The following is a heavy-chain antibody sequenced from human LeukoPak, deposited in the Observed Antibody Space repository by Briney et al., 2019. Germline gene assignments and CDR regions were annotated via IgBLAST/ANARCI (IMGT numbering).Heavy chain of an antibody. D-gene: IGHD6-19*01. CDR1: GFTFSSYA. V-gene: IGHV3-30-3*01. CDR2: ISYDGSNK. CDR3: ARDPPESGVAVAGGYYFDY. Sequence: TGGSLRLSCAASGFTFSSYAMHWVRQAPGKGLEWVAVISYDGSNKYYADSVKGRFTISRDNSKNTLYLQMNSLRAEDTAVYYCARDPPESGVAVAGGYYFDYWGQGTLVTVSS. J-gene: IGHJ4*02.